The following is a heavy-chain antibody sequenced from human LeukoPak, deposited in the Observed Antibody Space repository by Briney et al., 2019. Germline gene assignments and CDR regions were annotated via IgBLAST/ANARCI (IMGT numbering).Heavy chain of an antibody. CDR2: ISGGGGGT. J-gene: IGHJ4*02. CDR1: GFTFRSYA. Sequence: PGGSLRLSCAASGFTFRSYAMSWVRQAPGQGLEWVSSISGGGGGTYYANSVKGRFTISRDNSKSTLYLQMNGLRAEDTAVYYCAKYGSGSYYNGLYWGQGTLVTVSS. V-gene: IGHV3-23*01. D-gene: IGHD3-10*01. CDR3: AKYGSGSYYNGLY.